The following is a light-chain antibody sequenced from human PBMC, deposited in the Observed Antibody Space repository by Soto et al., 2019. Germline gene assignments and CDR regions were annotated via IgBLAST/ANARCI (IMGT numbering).Light chain of an antibody. CDR2: GAS. V-gene: IGKV3-20*01. J-gene: IGKJ2*01. CDR1: QSVSASY. CDR3: QQYDSSPVT. Sequence: IVLTHSPGTLSLSPGERATLSCGASQSVSASYLAWYQQKPGQSPRLLIYGASRRATGIPDRFSAGGSGTDFTLTISRLEPEDFAVYYCQQYDSSPVTFGQGSKVEIK.